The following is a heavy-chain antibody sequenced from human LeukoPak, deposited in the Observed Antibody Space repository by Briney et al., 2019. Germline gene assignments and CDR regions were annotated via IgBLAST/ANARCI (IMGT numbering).Heavy chain of an antibody. CDR1: VFTFSTYW. V-gene: IGHV3-7*03. CDR3: ARHPSARFDF. CDR2: IKPDGSDK. Sequence: GGSLRLSCAVSVFTFSTYWMTWVRQAPGSGREWVANIKPDGSDKYYVDSVKGRFTISRDNAKNSLYLQMNSLRVEDTAVYYCARHPSARFDFWGQGFLVTVSS. J-gene: IGHJ4*02.